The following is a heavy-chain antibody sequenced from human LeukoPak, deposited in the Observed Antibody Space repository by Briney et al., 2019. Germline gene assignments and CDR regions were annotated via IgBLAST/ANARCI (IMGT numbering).Heavy chain of an antibody. J-gene: IGHJ4*02. V-gene: IGHV3-7*01. CDR2: IKQDGSEK. Sequence: GGSLRLSCAASGFTFSSYWMSWVRQAPGKGLEWVANIKQDGSEKYYVDSVKGRFTISRDNAKNSLYLQMNSLRAEDTAVYYCASSYGDYSFDYWGQGTLVTVSS. CDR3: ASSYGDYSFDY. D-gene: IGHD4-17*01. CDR1: GFTFSSYW.